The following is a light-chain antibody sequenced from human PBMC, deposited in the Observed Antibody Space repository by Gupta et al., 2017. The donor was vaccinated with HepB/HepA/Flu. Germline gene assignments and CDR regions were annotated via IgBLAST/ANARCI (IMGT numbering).Light chain of an antibody. CDR1: SSNIGNNY. CDR3: AAWDTSLSAGV. CDR2: DNN. J-gene: IGLJ3*02. Sequence: QSVLTQPPSVSEASGQKVTISCSGGSSNIGNNYASWYQQFPGTAPKLLIYDNNKRPSEIPDRFSGSKSGTSATLDITGLQTGDEADYYCAAWDTSLSAGVFGGGTKVTVL. V-gene: IGLV1-51*01.